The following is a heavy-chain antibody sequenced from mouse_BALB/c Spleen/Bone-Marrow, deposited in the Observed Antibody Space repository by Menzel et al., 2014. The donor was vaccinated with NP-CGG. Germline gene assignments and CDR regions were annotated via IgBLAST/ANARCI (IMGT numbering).Heavy chain of an antibody. V-gene: IGHV5-6-3*01. CDR2: INSNGGST. J-gene: IGHJ2*03. Sequence: EVHLVESGGGLVQPGGSLKLSCAASGFTFSSYGMSWVRQTPDKRLELVATINSNGGSTYYPDSVKGRFTISRDNAKNTLYLQMSSLKSEDTAMYYCARVWYFDYWGQSTSLTVSS. CDR3: ARVWYFDY. CDR1: GFTFSSYG.